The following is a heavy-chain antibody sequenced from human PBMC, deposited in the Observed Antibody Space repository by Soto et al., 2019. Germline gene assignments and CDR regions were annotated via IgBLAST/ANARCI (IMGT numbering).Heavy chain of an antibody. D-gene: IGHD3-22*01. Sequence: QVQLVQSGAEVKKPGSSVKVSCKASGGTFSSYAISWVRQAPGQGLEWMGGIIPIFGTANYAQKFQGRVTITEDESTSTAYMELSSLRSEDTAVYYCARNTYYDSSGYPYNWFDPWGQGTLVTVSS. CDR2: IIPIFGTA. V-gene: IGHV1-69*12. CDR1: GGTFSSYA. J-gene: IGHJ5*02. CDR3: ARNTYYDSSGYPYNWFDP.